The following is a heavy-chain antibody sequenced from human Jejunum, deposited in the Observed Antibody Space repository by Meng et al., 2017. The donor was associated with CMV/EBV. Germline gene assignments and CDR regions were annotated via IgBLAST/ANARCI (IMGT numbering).Heavy chain of an antibody. CDR3: AKNPAGGYYDSSGFYYFDY. V-gene: IGHV3-23*01. D-gene: IGHD3-22*01. CDR2: ISSGGTNT. CDR1: TFSSYA. J-gene: IGHJ4*02. Sequence: TFSSYAMSWVRQAPGKGLEWVSAISSGGTNTYYADSVKGRFAISRDNSKNTLYLQMNSLRAEDTAVYYCAKNPAGGYYDSSGFYYFDYWGQGALVTVSS.